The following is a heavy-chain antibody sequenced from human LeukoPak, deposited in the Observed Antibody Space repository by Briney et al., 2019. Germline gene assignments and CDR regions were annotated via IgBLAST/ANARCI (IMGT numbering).Heavy chain of an antibody. CDR1: GFTFSSYG. CDR2: ISGIGGGI. CDR3: ARGSGNYAFDY. D-gene: IGHD3-22*01. Sequence: GGTLRLSCAASGFTFSSYGMSWVRQAPGKGLECVSVISGIGGGIHYADSVKGRFTISRDNSKTPLYLQMNSLRAEDTAVYYCARGSGNYAFDYWGQGTLVTVSS. V-gene: IGHV3-23*01. J-gene: IGHJ4*02.